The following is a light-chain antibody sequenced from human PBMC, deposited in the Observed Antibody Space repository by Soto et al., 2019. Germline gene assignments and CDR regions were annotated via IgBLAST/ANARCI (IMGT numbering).Light chain of an antibody. CDR1: QSVSDN. CDR3: KQYNDWPYT. V-gene: IGKV3-15*01. J-gene: IGKJ2*01. Sequence: EIVVTQSPGTLSVSPGERATLSCRARQSVSDNLAWYQQKPGQAPRLLIHGASTRATGIPARFSGSGYGREFTLTISSLQSEDVAVYHCKQYNDWPYTFGQGTKLEIK. CDR2: GAS.